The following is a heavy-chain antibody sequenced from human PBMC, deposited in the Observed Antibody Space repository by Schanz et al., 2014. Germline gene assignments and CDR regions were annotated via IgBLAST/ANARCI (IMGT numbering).Heavy chain of an antibody. CDR1: GFTFSDYY. J-gene: IGHJ6*02. CDR2: ISGSSIHK. V-gene: IGHV3-11*05. D-gene: IGHD3-3*01. Sequence: QVYLVESGGDLVKPGGSLRLSCAASGFTFSDYYMAWIRQAPGKGLEWVSHISGSSIHKNYADSVKGRFSISRDNGETSVYLQINSLRVEDTAVYYCARFLARYQYYGLDVWGQGTTILVSS. CDR3: ARFLARYQYYGLDV.